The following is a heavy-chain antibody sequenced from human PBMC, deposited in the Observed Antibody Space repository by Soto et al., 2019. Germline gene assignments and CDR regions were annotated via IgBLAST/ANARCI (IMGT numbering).Heavy chain of an antibody. Sequence: GETLKISCKGSGYSFTSYWIGWVRQMPGKGLEWMGIIYPGDSDTRYSPSFQGQVTISADKSISTAYLQWSSLKASDTAMYYCARGDYSGGDCPPDAFDIWGQGTTVTVSS. CDR3: ARGDYSGGDCPPDAFDI. CDR2: IYPGDSDT. D-gene: IGHD2-21*02. CDR1: GYSFTSYW. V-gene: IGHV5-51*01. J-gene: IGHJ3*02.